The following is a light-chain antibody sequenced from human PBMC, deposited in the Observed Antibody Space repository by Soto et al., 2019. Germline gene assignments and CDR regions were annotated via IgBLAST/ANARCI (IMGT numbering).Light chain of an antibody. J-gene: IGLJ1*01. V-gene: IGLV2-14*02. CDR3: SSYTDSSNYV. CDR2: QVT. Sequence: QSALTQPASVSGSPGQSITISCTGTSSDVGAYDLVSWYQHHPGKVPKLMIYQVTNRPSGVSNRFSGSRSGNTASLTISGLQAEDEADYYCSSYTDSSNYVFGTGTKLTVL. CDR1: SSDVGAYDL.